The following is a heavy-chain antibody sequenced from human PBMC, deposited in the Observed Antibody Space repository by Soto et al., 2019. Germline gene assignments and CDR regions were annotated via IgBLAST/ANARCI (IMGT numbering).Heavy chain of an antibody. J-gene: IGHJ4*02. V-gene: IGHV1-3*01. D-gene: IGHD3-22*01. CDR3: ARSIVVVTSFDY. CDR1: GYTFTSYA. CDR2: INAGNGNT. Sequence: QVQLVQSGAEVKKPGVSVKVSCKASGYTFTSYAMHWVRQAPGQRLEWMGWINAGNGNTKYSQKFQGRVTITRDTSASTAYMELSSLRSEDTAVYYCARSIVVVTSFDYWGQGTLVTVSS.